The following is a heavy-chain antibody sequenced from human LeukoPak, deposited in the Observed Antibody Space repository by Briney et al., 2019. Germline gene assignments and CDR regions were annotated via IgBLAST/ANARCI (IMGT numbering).Heavy chain of an antibody. CDR2: IKQDGSEK. J-gene: IGHJ6*03. D-gene: IGHD3-10*01. Sequence: PGRSLRLSCAASGFTFSSYWMSWVRQAPGKGLEWVANIKQDGSEKYYVDFVKGRFSISRDNAENSLYLQMNSLRAEDTAVYYCARTVLGARGYYYYYMDVWGKGTTVTVSS. CDR3: ARTVLGARGYYYYYMDV. V-gene: IGHV3-7*01. CDR1: GFTFSSYW.